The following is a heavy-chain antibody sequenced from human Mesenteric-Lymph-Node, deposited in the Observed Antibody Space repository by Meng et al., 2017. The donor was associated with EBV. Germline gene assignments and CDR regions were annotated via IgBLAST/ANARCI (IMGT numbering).Heavy chain of an antibody. D-gene: IGHD3-22*01. J-gene: IGHJ1*01. V-gene: IGHV4-4*02. Sequence: LESGPGLVKPSGTLSPTCTVFGGSISRNNGWNGVRQPPGKGLEWIGEIFHTGSTNYNPSLKSRVTMSVDKSKNQFSLTLNSVIAADTAVYYCASHSTYSTSGYLFLQYWGQGTLVTVSS. CDR1: GGSISRNNG. CDR3: ASHSTYSTSGYLFLQY. CDR2: IFHTGST.